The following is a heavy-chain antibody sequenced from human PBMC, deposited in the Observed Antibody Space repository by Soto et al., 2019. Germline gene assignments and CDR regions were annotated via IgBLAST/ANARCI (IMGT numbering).Heavy chain of an antibody. CDR3: ARLYYDYV. CDR1: GFDFSTYS. Sequence: QLVESGXXXVQPGGSLRLACKASGFDFSTYSMNWVRQAPGKGLEWIAYVSLDSDTVHYADSVKGRFTISRDDPENSLFLQMNSLRNEDTATYYCARLYYDYVWGQGTTVTVSS. D-gene: IGHD3-3*01. V-gene: IGHV3-48*02. J-gene: IGHJ6*02. CDR2: VSLDSDTV.